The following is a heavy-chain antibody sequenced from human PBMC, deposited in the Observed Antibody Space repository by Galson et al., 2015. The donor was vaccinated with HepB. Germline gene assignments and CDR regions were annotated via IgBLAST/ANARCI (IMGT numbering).Heavy chain of an antibody. CDR1: GFIFDDST. V-gene: IGHV3-9*01. CDR3: VKDMGHGDCGWAFDV. D-gene: IGHD2-21*02. J-gene: IGHJ3*01. Sequence: SLRLSCAASGFIFDDSTMHWVRQVPGKGLEWVSRISWNSGNIGYADSVKGRFTISRDNAENSLPLQMDSLTAEDTALYYCVKDMGHGDCGWAFDVWGQGTMVTVSS. CDR2: ISWNSGNI.